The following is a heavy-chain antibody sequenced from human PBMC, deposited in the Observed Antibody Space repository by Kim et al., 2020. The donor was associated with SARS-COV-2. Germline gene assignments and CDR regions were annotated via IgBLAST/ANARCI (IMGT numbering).Heavy chain of an antibody. V-gene: IGHV3-74*01. CDR1: GFTFSSYW. D-gene: IGHD3-22*01. Sequence: GGSLRLSCAASGFTFSSYWMHWVRQAPGKGLVWVSRINSDGSSTSYADSVKGRFTISRDNAKNTLYLQMNSLRAEDTAVYYCAREGLLQPPYGMYVWGQGATFTVSS. J-gene: IGHJ6*02. CDR3: AREGLLQPPYGMYV. CDR2: INSDGSST.